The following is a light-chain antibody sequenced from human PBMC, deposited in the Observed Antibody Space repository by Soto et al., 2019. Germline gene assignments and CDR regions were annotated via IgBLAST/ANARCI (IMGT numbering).Light chain of an antibody. CDR2: GAS. CDR1: QSVSSSY. CDR3: QQYGNSPQT. Sequence: EIVLTQSPGTLSSSAGERATLSCRASQSVSSSYLACYPQKPGQAPRLLIYGASSRATAIPDRFSGSGSGTDFTLTISRLEPEDLAVYYCQQYGNSPQTFGQGTKVDIK. V-gene: IGKV3-20*01. J-gene: IGKJ1*01.